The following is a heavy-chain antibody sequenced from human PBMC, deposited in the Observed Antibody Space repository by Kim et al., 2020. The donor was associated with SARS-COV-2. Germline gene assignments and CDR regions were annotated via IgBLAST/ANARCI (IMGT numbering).Heavy chain of an antibody. CDR3: ARGGAPGY. J-gene: IGHJ4*02. CDR1: GFSFSNYW. D-gene: IGHD3-16*01. Sequence: GGSLRLSCAASGFSFSNYWMNWVRQAPGKGLEWVANMNQDGSGKYYVDSVKGRFTISRDNAKNSLYLQMNSLRAEDTAVYYCARGGAPGYWRQGTLVTVS. CDR2: MNQDGSGK. V-gene: IGHV3-7*01.